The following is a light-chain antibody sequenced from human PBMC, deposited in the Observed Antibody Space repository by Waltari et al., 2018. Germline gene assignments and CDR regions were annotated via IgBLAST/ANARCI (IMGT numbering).Light chain of an antibody. CDR1: QSVGTH. CDR3: QQGNSWPWT. J-gene: IGKJ1*01. V-gene: IGKV3-15*01. Sequence: EIVMTQSPATLSVSPGERATLSCRASQSVGTHLAWYQQRPGKAPRLLIYGASTRATVIPARFSGSGSGTDFILTISSLQSEDFAVYHCQQGNSWPWTFGQGTKVEIK. CDR2: GAS.